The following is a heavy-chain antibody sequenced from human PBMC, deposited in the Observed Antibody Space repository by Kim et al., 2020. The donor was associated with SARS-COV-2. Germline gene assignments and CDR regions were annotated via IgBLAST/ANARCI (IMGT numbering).Heavy chain of an antibody. J-gene: IGHJ4*02. CDR1: GFTFDDYA. CDR2: ISWNSGSI. D-gene: IGHD5-18*01. CDR3: ARGSPIQLWLLELGY. V-gene: IGHV3-9*01. Sequence: SLRLSCAASGFTFDDYAMHWVRQAPGKGLEWVSGISWNSGSIGYADSVKGRFTISRDNAKNSLYLQMNSLRAEDTALYYCARGSPIQLWLLELGYWGQGTLVTVSS.